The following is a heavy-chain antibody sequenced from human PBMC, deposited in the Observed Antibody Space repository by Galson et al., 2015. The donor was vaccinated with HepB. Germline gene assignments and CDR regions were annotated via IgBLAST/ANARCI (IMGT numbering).Heavy chain of an antibody. D-gene: IGHD4-17*01. J-gene: IGHJ4*02. V-gene: IGHV3-30*04. CDR3: AKDGTYYDYGDSYFDS. CDR2: ISNDGSNR. Sequence: SLRLSCAASGFTFSGYAMHWVRQAPGKGLEWVAVISNDGSNRYYADSVKGRFTISRDNSKNTLYLQMDIVEAEDTAIYYCAKDGTYYDYGDSYFDSWGQGALVSVST. CDR1: GFTFSGYA.